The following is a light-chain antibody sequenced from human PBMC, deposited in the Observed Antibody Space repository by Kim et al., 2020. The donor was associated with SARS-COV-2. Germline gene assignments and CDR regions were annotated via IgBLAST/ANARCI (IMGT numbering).Light chain of an antibody. CDR1: SSDVGGYNY. CDR3: SSYTSSSTLV. Sequence: QSALTQPASVSGSPGQSITIFCTGTSSDVGGYNYVSWYQQHPGKAPKLMIYDVSKRPSGVSNRFSGSKSGNTASLTISGLQAEGEADYYCSSYTSSSTLVFGTGTKVTVL. V-gene: IGLV2-14*01. CDR2: DVS. J-gene: IGLJ1*01.